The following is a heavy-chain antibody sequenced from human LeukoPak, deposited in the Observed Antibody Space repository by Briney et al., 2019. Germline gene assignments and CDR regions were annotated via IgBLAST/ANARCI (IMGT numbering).Heavy chain of an antibody. CDR3: AREGLHCNGGNCYVRVVIRISG. CDR2: ISSNGDTT. CDR1: VFRHRKSS. Sequence: GGSLRLSPAASVFRHRKSSTLGVSQAPGKGLESVSAISSNGDTTYYANSVKGRFTISRDNSKNTLYLQMGSLRAEDMAVYFCAREGLHCNGGNCYVRVVIRISGWSQGTLVAVSS. V-gene: IGHV3-64*01. D-gene: IGHD2-15*01. J-gene: IGHJ4*02.